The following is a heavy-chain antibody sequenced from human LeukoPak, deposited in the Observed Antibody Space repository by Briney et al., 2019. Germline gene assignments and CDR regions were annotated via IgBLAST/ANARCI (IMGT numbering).Heavy chain of an antibody. J-gene: IGHJ4*02. Sequence: GGSLRLSCKASGFIFSLYWMHWVRQVPGKGLVWVSRIEGGAIDTDYADFVKGRFTISRDNAKNSLYLQMNSLRVEDTAVYYCARGGGDGSTYDYWGQGTLVTVSS. CDR3: ARGGGDGSTYDY. D-gene: IGHD5-24*01. CDR1: GFIFSLYW. CDR2: IEGGAIDT. V-gene: IGHV3-74*01.